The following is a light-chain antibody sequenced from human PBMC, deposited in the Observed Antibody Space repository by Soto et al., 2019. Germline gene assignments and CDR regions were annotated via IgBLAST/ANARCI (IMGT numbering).Light chain of an antibody. J-gene: IGLJ2*01. Sequence: QSALTQPASVSGSPGQSITISCTGTSSDVGGYNYVSWYQQRPGKAPQLMIYDVSSRPSGLSNRFSGSKSGNTASLTISGLQAEDEADYYCSSYTSSNFVVFGGGTKLTVL. CDR3: SSYTSSNFVV. CDR1: SSDVGGYNY. V-gene: IGLV2-14*01. CDR2: DVS.